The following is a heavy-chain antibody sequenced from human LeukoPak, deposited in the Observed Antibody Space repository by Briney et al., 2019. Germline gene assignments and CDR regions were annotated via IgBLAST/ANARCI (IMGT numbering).Heavy chain of an antibody. CDR3: AREGDYYDSSGPTWFDP. CDR2: IIPIFGTA. J-gene: IGHJ5*02. Sequence: SVKVSCKASGGTFSSYAISWVRQAPGQGLEWMGGIIPIFGTANYAQKFQGRVTITADESTSTAYMELSSLRSEDTAVYYCAREGDYYDSSGPTWFDPWGQGTLVTVSS. V-gene: IGHV1-69*13. CDR1: GGTFSSYA. D-gene: IGHD3-22*01.